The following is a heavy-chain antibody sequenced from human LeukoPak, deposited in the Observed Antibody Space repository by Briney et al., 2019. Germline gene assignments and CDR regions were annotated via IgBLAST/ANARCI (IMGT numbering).Heavy chain of an antibody. V-gene: IGHV4-61*02. Sequence: PSETLSLTCTVSGGSISSGSYYWSWIRQPAGKGLEWIGRIYTSGSTNYNPSLKSRVTISVERPKNQFSLKVGSVTAADTAVYYCARDYRLTQIQDWGQGTLVTVSS. CDR2: IYTSGST. D-gene: IGHD1-26*01. CDR3: ARDYRLTQIQD. CDR1: GGSISSGSYY. J-gene: IGHJ1*01.